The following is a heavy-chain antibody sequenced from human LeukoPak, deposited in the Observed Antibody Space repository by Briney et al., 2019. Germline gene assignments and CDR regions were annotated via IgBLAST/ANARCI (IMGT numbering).Heavy chain of an antibody. V-gene: IGHV1-2*06. D-gene: IGHD2-15*01. CDR2: INPNSGGT. CDR1: GYTFTGYY. Sequence: ASVKVSCKASGYTFTGYYIFWVGQAPGQGRKWMGRINPNSGGTQYAQEFQGRVTITRDTTISTAYMELSRLRSDDTAVYYCARGYCSGGGCYSVENWFDPWGQGTLVTVSS. J-gene: IGHJ5*02. CDR3: ARGYCSGGGCYSVENWFDP.